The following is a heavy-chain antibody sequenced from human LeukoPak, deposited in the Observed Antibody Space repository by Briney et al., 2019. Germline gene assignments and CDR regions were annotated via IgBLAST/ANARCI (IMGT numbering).Heavy chain of an antibody. V-gene: IGHV3-20*04. Sequence: GGSLRLTCAASGFRFDDFGKSWVRQAPGKGLEWVSGMNSNGDVTGYADSVKGRFTICRDNAKNSLYLQMAILRAEDTALYYCTRKGLGGELGGFDHWGQGTLVTVSS. J-gene: IGHJ4*02. D-gene: IGHD1-26*01. CDR1: GFRFDDFG. CDR3: TRKGLGGELGGFDH. CDR2: MNSNGDVT.